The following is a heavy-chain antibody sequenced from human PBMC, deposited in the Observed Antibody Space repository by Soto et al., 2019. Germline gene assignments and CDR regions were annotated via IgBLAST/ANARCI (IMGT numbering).Heavy chain of an antibody. CDR1: GYIFSSYG. J-gene: IGHJ4*02. V-gene: IGHV1-18*01. CDR3: ARDLARDGSGFYLY. CDR2: ISAYNGDT. Sequence: ASVKVSCKASGYIFSSYGISWVRQAPGQGLEWMGWISAYNGDTKYVQKFQGRVTMTTDTSTSTAYMELRSLRSDDTAVYYCARDLARDGSGFYLYWGQGTLVTVSS. D-gene: IGHD3-22*01.